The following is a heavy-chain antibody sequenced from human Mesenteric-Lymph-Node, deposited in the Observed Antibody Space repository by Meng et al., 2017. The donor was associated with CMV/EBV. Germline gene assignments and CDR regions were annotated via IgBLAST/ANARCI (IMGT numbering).Heavy chain of an antibody. J-gene: IGHJ4*02. D-gene: IGHD5-18*01. CDR1: GYTFTDYY. Sequence: ASVKVSCKASGYTFTDYYIHWVRQAPGQGLEWMGWINPNSGGTNYAQKFQGRVTMTRDTSISTAYMELSNLRSDDTAVYYCARGSSYGYVDYWGQGTLVTVSS. CDR3: ARGSSYGYVDY. CDR2: INPNSGGT. V-gene: IGHV1-2*02.